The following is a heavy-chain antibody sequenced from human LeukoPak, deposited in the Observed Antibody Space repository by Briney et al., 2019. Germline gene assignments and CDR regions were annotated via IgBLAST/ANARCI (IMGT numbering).Heavy chain of an antibody. V-gene: IGHV4-61*02. CDR1: GGSISSGSSY. J-gene: IGHJ4*02. CDR3: ARFSSIAAAFDY. CDR2: LYTSGST. Sequence: SETVSLTCAVSGGSISSGSSYWSWIRQPAGKGLEWIGRLYTSGSTNYNPSLKSRVTMSVDTSKNQFSLNLSSVTAADTAVYYCARFSSIAAAFDYWGLGTLVTVSS. D-gene: IGHD6-13*01.